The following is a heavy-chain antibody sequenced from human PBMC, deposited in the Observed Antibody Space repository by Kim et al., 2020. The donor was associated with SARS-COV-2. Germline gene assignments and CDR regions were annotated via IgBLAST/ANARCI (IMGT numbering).Heavy chain of an antibody. CDR3: ARVRRAYGDYGIEY. J-gene: IGHJ4*01. CDR1: GDSVSSGSFY. V-gene: IGHV4-61*01. Sequence: SETLSLTCTVSGDSVSSGSFYWSWIRQPPGKGLEWIGYVYYSGTTDYNPSLKSRVSISLDKSKNKFSLKMISVTAADTAVYYCARVRRAYGDYGIEYWG. CDR2: VYYSGTT. D-gene: IGHD4-17*01.